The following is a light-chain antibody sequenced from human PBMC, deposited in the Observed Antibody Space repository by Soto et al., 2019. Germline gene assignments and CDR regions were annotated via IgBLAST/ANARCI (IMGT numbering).Light chain of an antibody. CDR2: EVT. Sequence: QSALTQPPSASGSPGQSLTISCTGTSSDVGRYNYVSWHQQHPGKAPKVIIYEVTKRPSGVPDRFSGSKSGNTASLTVSGFKVGDEANYYCGSFAGNYNYAFGTGPR. J-gene: IGLJ1*01. CDR3: GSFAGNYNYA. V-gene: IGLV2-8*01. CDR1: SSDVGRYNY.